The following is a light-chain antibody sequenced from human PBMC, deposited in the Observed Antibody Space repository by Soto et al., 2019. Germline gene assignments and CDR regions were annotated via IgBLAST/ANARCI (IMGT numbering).Light chain of an antibody. CDR3: QQFDDSVT. J-gene: IGKJ5*01. CDR2: GTS. V-gene: IGKV3-20*01. Sequence: EIVLTQSPGTLSLSPGERATLSCRASHSVSRTYLACYQQKPGQAPRLLIYGTSDRATGTPDRFSGSGSGTDFTLTISRLEPEDSAVYYCQQFDDSVTFGQGTRLEI. CDR1: HSVSRTY.